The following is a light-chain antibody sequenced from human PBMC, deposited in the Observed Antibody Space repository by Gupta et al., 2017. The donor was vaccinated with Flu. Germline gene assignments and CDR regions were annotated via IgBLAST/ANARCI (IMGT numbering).Light chain of an antibody. Sequence: IISSDTSSSIGGDNYVFWYQHHPGTAPKLLIYWDNERPSGVPARFSGSKSGTTASLTITGLQAEDEADYYCDSFADNDNLWVFGGGTKLTVL. CDR1: SSSIGGDNY. V-gene: IGLV2-8*01. CDR2: WDN. J-gene: IGLJ3*02. CDR3: DSFADNDNLWV.